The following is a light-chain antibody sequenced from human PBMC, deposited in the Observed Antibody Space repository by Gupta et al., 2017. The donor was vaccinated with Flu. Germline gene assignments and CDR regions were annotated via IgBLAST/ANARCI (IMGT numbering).Light chain of an antibody. V-gene: IGLV2-11*01. CDR3: CSYAGSYTWV. J-gene: IGLJ3*02. Sequence: GKAPKLMIYDVNKRPSGVPDRFSGSRSGNTASLTISGLQAQDEANYYCCSYAGSYTWVFGGGTKLTGL. CDR2: DVN.